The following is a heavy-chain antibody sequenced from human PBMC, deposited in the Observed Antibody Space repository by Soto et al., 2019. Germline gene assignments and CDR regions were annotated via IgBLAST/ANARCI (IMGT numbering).Heavy chain of an antibody. V-gene: IGHV4-38-2*02. CDR1: GYSISSGYY. CDR2: IYHSGST. J-gene: IGHJ3*02. CDR3: ARVPLVVTDDAFDI. D-gene: IGHD3-22*01. Sequence: SETLSLTCTVSGYSISSGYYWGWIRQPPGKGLEWIGSIYHSGSTYYNPSLKSRVTISVDTSKNQFSLKLSSVTAADTAVYYCARVPLVVTDDAFDIWGQGTMVTVSS.